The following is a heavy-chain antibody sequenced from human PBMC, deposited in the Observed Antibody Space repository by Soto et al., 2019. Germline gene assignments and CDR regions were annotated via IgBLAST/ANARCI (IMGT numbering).Heavy chain of an antibody. CDR3: ARDETGAYYYYGMDV. CDR1: GYSISSGYY. Sequence: SETLSLTCDVSGYSISSGYYWGWIRQPPGEGLEWIGSIHHSGKTYYNPSLKSQVSISLDTSKNRFSLRLTSVTAADTAVYYCARDETGAYYYYGMDVWGLETTVTVSS. CDR2: IHHSGKT. D-gene: IGHD3-10*01. J-gene: IGHJ6*02. V-gene: IGHV4-38-2*02.